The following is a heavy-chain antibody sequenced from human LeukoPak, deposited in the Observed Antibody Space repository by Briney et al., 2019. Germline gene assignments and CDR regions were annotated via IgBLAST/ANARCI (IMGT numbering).Heavy chain of an antibody. CDR1: GYTFTGYY. CDR2: INPNTGDT. V-gene: IGHV1-2*02. J-gene: IGHJ5*02. Sequence: ASVKVSCKASGYTFTGYYMHWVRQAPGQGLEWMGWINPNTGDTNYAQKFQGRVTMTRDTSISTAYMELSRLRSDDTAVYYCARDGSGSYSDNCFEPWGQGTLVTVSS. CDR3: ARDGSGSYSDNCFEP. D-gene: IGHD1-26*01.